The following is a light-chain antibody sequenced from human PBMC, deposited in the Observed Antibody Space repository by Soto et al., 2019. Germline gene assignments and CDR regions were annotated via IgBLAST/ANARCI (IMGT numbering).Light chain of an antibody. V-gene: IGKV3-20*01. CDR3: QRYDSLRT. CDR2: GAS. CDR1: QSVSGY. J-gene: IGKJ1*01. Sequence: EIVMTQAPGTLSVSLGERATLSCRASQSVSGYLAWYQQKPGQAPRLLIYGASNRATGIPDRFSGSGSGTDFTLTITRLEPEDFAMYYCQRYDSLRTFGQGTKVDIK.